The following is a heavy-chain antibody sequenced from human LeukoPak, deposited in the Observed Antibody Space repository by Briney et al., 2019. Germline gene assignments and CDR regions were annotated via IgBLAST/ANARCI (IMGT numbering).Heavy chain of an antibody. J-gene: IGHJ4*02. CDR3: ARRTKAAAYYFDY. Sequence: SETLSLTCTVSGGSISSSSYYWGWIRQPAGKGLEWIGRIYTSGSTNYNPSLKSRVTLSVDTSKNQFSLKLSSVTAADTAVYYCARRTKAAAYYFDYWGQGTLVTVSS. D-gene: IGHD6-13*01. V-gene: IGHV4-61*02. CDR2: IYTSGST. CDR1: GGSISSSSYY.